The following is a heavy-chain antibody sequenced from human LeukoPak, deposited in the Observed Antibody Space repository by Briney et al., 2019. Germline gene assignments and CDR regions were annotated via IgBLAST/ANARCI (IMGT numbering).Heavy chain of an antibody. J-gene: IGHJ3*02. Sequence: SETLSLTCTVSGGSISSSSYYWGWIRQPPGKGLEWIGYIYYSGSTYYNPSLKSRVTISVDTSKNQFSLKLSSVTAADTAVYYCARATYSGYQGAFDIWGQGTMVTVSS. V-gene: IGHV4-30-4*08. D-gene: IGHD5-12*01. CDR3: ARATYSGYQGAFDI. CDR2: IYYSGST. CDR1: GGSISSSSYY.